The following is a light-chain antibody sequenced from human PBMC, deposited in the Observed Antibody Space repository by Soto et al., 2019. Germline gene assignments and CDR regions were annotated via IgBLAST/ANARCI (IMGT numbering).Light chain of an antibody. CDR3: QQRYNWPVT. J-gene: IGKJ5*01. CDR2: DAS. CDR1: QRVSSY. Sequence: EVVFTQSPATLPLSTGKRATLSCRASQRVSSYLAWYQQKPGQAPRLLIYDASYRATGIPARFSGSGSGTDFTLTISSLEPEDLSVYYCQQRYNWPVTFGQGTRLEIK. V-gene: IGKV3-11*01.